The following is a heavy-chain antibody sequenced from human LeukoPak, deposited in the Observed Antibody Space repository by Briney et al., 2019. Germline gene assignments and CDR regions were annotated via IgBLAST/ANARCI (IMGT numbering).Heavy chain of an antibody. Sequence: PGGSLRLSCEASGFTFNTYSMNWARQAPGKGLEWVSSIDSSGGYMFYADSVKGRFIISRDNAKDSLYLQMNSLRVEDTAVYYCLRGDRRDYWGPGTLVTVSS. J-gene: IGHJ4*02. V-gene: IGHV3-21*06. CDR1: GFTFNTYS. CDR3: LRGDRRDY. CDR2: IDSSGGYM.